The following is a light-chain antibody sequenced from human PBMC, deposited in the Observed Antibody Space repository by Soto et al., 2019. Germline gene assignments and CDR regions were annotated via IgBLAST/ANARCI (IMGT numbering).Light chain of an antibody. CDR1: RSLDSGQ. CDR2: DAF. V-gene: IGKV3-20*01. J-gene: IGKJ5*01. Sequence: EIVLTQSPGTLSLSPGESATLSCRASRSLDSGQLAWYQQKVGRAPRLLIHDAFMRATGIPDRFSGSGSGTDVTLTIARLEPEDFAVYYCQQYSDSPRTFGQGTRLETK. CDR3: QQYSDSPRT.